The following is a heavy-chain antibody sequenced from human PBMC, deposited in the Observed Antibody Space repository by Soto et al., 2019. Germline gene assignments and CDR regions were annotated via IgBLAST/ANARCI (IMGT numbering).Heavy chain of an antibody. CDR2: IKQDGSEK. J-gene: IGHJ3*02. Sequence: GGSLRLSCAASGFTFSSYWMSWVRQAPGKGLEWVANIKQDGSEKYYVDSVKGRFTISRDNAKNSLYLQMNSLRAEDTAVYYCARERYGYYDFWSGFDAFDIWGQGTMVTVSS. D-gene: IGHD3-3*01. CDR1: GFTFSSYW. CDR3: ARERYGYYDFWSGFDAFDI. V-gene: IGHV3-7*01.